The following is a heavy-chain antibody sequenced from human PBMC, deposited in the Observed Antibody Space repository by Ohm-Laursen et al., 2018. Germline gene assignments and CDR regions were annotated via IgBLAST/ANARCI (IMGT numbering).Heavy chain of an antibody. J-gene: IGHJ3*02. D-gene: IGHD1-7*01. Sequence: GASVKVSCKASGYSFTNYGISWVRQAPGQGLEWMGWLSDFSGQTNYAQKFQGRVTMTRNTSISTAYMELSSLRSEDTAVYYCARGRLSGTRRALDIWGQGTMVTVSS. CDR2: LSDFSGQT. CDR1: GYSFTNYG. CDR3: ARGRLSGTRRALDI. V-gene: IGHV1-8*01.